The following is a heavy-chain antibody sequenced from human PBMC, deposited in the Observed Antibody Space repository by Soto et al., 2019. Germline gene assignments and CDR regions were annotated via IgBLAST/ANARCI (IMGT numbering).Heavy chain of an antibody. Sequence: ASVKVSCKASGYTFTSYGISWVRQAPGQGLEWMGWISAYNGNTNYAQKLQGRVTMTTDTSTSTAYMELRSLRSDDTAVYYCARDRTVSYGSGTPPPHPPGYWGQGTLVTVSS. CDR1: GYTFTSYG. V-gene: IGHV1-18*04. CDR2: ISAYNGNT. CDR3: ARDRTVSYGSGTPPPHPPGY. J-gene: IGHJ4*02. D-gene: IGHD3-10*01.